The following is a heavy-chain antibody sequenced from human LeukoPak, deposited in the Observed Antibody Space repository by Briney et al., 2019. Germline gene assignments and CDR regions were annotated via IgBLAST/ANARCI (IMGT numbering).Heavy chain of an antibody. CDR2: ISDSGTT. J-gene: IGHJ4*02. Sequence: GGSLRLSCAASGFTFSSNAMSWVRQAPGRGLEWVSGISDSGTTYFADSVKGRFTISRDNSKNKVYLQMNSLRAEDTAVHYCAKRSGGTYGHFDYWGQGTLVTVSS. V-gene: IGHV3-23*01. CDR3: AKRSGGTYGHFDY. CDR1: GFTFSSNA. D-gene: IGHD1-26*01.